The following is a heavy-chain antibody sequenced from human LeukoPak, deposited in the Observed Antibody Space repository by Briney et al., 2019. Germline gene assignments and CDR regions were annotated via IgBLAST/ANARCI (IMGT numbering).Heavy chain of an antibody. CDR2: ISWNSGSI. V-gene: IGHV3-9*01. D-gene: IGHD2-2*01. J-gene: IGHJ6*03. CDR3: ANLGSAGCRRITSCSAYMDV. Sequence: GGSLRLSCAASGFIFDDYAMHWVRQAPGKGLEWVSGISWNSGSIGYADSVKGRFTISRDNAKNSLYLQMNSLRDEDTALYYCANLGSAGCRRITSCSAYMDVWGKGTTVTVSS. CDR1: GFIFDDYA.